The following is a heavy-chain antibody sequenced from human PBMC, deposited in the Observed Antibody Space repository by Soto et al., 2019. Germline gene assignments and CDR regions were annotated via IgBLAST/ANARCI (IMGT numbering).Heavy chain of an antibody. CDR1: GYTFTSYY. Sequence: GASVKVSCKASGYTFTSYYMHWVRQAPGQGLEWMGIINPSGGSTSYAQKFQGRVTMTRDTSTSTVYMELSSLRSEDTAVYYCARAPSMGVGATWFDPWGQGTLVTVS. J-gene: IGHJ5*02. V-gene: IGHV1-46*01. CDR2: INPSGGST. D-gene: IGHD1-26*01. CDR3: ARAPSMGVGATWFDP.